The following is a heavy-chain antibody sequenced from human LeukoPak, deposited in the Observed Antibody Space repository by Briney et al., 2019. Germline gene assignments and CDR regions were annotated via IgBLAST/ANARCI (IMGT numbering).Heavy chain of an antibody. D-gene: IGHD2-21*02. CDR2: ISSSSSYI. CDR1: GFTFSSYS. Sequence: AGGSLRLSCAASGFTFSSYSMNWVRQAPGKGLEWVSSISSSSSYIYYADSVKGRFTISRDNAKNSLYLQMNSLRAEDTAVYHCARDMVVTAIGFCAFDIWGQGTMVTVSS. CDR3: ARDMVVTAIGFCAFDI. J-gene: IGHJ3*02. V-gene: IGHV3-21*01.